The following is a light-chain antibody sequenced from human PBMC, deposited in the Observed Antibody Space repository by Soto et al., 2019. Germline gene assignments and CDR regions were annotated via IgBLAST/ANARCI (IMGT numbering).Light chain of an antibody. CDR1: SSDVGGFNF. J-gene: IGLJ1*01. CDR2: DVS. V-gene: IGLV2-14*03. CDR3: SSYTSSTTPYV. Sequence: QSVLTQPASVSGSPGQSITISCTGTSSDVGGFNFVSWYQHHPGKAPKPMIYDVSNRPSGVSTRFSGSKSGDTASLTISGLQAEDEADYYCSSYTSSTTPYVFGTGTKVTVL.